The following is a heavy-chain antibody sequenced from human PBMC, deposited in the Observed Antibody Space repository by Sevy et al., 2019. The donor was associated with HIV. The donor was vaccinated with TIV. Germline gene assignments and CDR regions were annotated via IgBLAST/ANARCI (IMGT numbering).Heavy chain of an antibody. CDR1: GFTFSSYA. V-gene: IGHV3-30*04. D-gene: IGHD2-15*01. Sequence: GGSLRLSCAASGFTFSSYAMHWVRQAPGKGLEWVAVISYDGSNKYYADSVKGRFSISRDNSKNTRYLEMNGLRTEDTAVYYCARDQGAGRIVDPTLFEYWGQGTLVTVS. J-gene: IGHJ4*02. CDR2: ISYDGSNK. CDR3: ARDQGAGRIVDPTLFEY.